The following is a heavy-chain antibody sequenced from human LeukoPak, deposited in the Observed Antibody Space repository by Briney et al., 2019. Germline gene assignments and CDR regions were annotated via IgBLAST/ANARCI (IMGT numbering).Heavy chain of an antibody. J-gene: IGHJ4*02. D-gene: IGHD4-17*01. CDR1: GFTFSSYA. Sequence: GGSLRLSCAASGFTFSSYAMSWVRQGPGQGLELVSAISGSGGSTYYADAVKGRFTISSDKSKNTLFLQMNSLRAEDTAVYYCAKTYGDDVGYFDSWGQGTLVTVSP. CDR2: ISGSGGST. CDR3: AKTYGDDVGYFDS. V-gene: IGHV3-23*01.